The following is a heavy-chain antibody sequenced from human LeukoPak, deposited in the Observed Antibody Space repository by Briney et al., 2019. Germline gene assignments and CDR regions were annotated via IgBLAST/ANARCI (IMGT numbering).Heavy chain of an antibody. J-gene: IGHJ4*02. D-gene: IGHD1-26*01. V-gene: IGHV4-39*01. CDR2: IYYGGST. CDR3: ATLVGATVSFDY. Sequence: SETLSLTCTVSGGSFSSSNYYWGWIRQPPGKGLEWIGSIYYGGSTFYNPSLKSRLTISVDTSKNQFSLKLTSVTAADTAVYYYATLVGATVSFDYWGQGTLVTVSS. CDR1: GGSFSSSNYY.